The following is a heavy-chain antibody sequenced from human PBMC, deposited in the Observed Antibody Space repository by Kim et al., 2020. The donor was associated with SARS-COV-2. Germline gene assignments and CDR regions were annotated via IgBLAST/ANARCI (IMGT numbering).Heavy chain of an antibody. J-gene: IGHJ4*02. Sequence: ASVKVSCKASGYTFTSYAMNWVRQAPGQGLEWMGWINTNTGNPTYAQGFTGRFVFSLDTSVSTAYLQINSIKAEDTAVYYCARVTREPNCSGGSCYSRGFDYWGQGTLVTVSS. D-gene: IGHD2-15*01. CDR1: GYTFTSYA. CDR2: INTNTGNP. CDR3: ARVTREPNCSGGSCYSRGFDY. V-gene: IGHV7-4-1*02.